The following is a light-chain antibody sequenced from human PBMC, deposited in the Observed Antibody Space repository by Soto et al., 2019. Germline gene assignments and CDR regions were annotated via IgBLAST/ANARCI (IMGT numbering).Light chain of an antibody. V-gene: IGLV2-11*01. CDR1: SSDVGGYDY. CDR2: DVN. Sequence: QSVLAQPRSVSGSPGQSVTISCTGTSSDVGGYDYVSWYQHHPGKAPKLIIYDVNKRPSGVPDRFSGSKSGNTASLTISGLQAEDEADYYCCSYAGSYTWVFGGGTKLTVL. CDR3: CSYAGSYTWV. J-gene: IGLJ3*02.